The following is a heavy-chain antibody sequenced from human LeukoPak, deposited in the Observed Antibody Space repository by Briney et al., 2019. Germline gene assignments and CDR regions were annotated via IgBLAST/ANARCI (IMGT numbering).Heavy chain of an antibody. D-gene: IGHD2-21*01. V-gene: IGHV3-11*04. CDR1: GFTFSDYY. Sequence: GGSLRLSCAASGFTFSDYYTSWIRQAPGKGLEWVSYISSSGSTIYYADSVKGRFTISRDNAKNSLYLQMNSLRAEDTAVYYCARENNVVVIAYPPFDYWGQGTLVTVSS. CDR3: ARENNVVVIAYPPFDY. J-gene: IGHJ4*02. CDR2: ISSSGSTI.